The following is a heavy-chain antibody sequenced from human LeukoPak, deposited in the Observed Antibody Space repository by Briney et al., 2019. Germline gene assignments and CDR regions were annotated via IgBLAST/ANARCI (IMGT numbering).Heavy chain of an antibody. Sequence: GESLKISCKGSGYSFTSYWIGWVRRMPGKGLEWMGIIYPGDSDTRYSPSFQGQVTISADRSINTAYLQWSSLKASDTAIYYCARRLKNSNGWTFDYWGQGTLVTVSS. D-gene: IGHD6-19*01. CDR2: IYPGDSDT. V-gene: IGHV5-51*01. CDR1: GYSFTSYW. J-gene: IGHJ4*02. CDR3: ARRLKNSNGWTFDY.